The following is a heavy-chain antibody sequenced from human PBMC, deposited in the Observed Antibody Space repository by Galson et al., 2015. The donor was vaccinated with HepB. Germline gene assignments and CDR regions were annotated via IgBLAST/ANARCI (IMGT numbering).Heavy chain of an antibody. Sequence: SVKVSCKTSGGTFSSYAISWVRQAPGQGLEWMGGIIPIFGTANYAQKFQGRVTITADESTSTAYMELSSLRSEDTAVYYCARDPGTTGTMSGANAFDIWGQGTMVTVSS. CDR2: IIPIFGTA. CDR3: ARDPGTTGTMSGANAFDI. D-gene: IGHD1-1*01. CDR1: GGTFSSYA. V-gene: IGHV1-69*13. J-gene: IGHJ3*02.